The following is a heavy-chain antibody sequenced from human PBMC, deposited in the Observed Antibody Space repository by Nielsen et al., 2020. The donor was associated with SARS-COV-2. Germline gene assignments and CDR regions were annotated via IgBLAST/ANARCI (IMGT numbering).Heavy chain of an antibody. J-gene: IGHJ4*02. Sequence: GGLLRLSCAASGFTFDDYAMHWVRQAPGQGLEWVAGISWNRGSIGYADSVKGRFTISRDNAKNSLYLQMNSLRAEDTALYYCAKDIYPIAAAVDYWGQGTLVTVSS. CDR2: ISWNRGSI. CDR3: AKDIYPIAAAVDY. CDR1: GFTFDDYA. V-gene: IGHV3-9*01. D-gene: IGHD6-13*01.